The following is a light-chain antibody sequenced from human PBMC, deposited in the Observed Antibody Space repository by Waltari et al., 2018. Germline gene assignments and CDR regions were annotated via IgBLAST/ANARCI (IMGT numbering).Light chain of an antibody. J-gene: IGKJ1*01. Sequence: DIVMTQSPLFLPVTPGEPASISCRSSQSLLHSNGYNYLDWYLQKPGQSPQLLIYLGSNRASGVPDRVSGSGSGTDFTLKISRVEAEDVGVYYCMQALQTPRTFGQGTKVEIK. V-gene: IGKV2-28*01. CDR2: LGS. CDR3: MQALQTPRT. CDR1: QSLLHSNGYNY.